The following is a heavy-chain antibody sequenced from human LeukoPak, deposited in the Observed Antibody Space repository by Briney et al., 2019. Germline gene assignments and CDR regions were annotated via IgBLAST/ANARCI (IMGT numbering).Heavy chain of an antibody. J-gene: IGHJ4*02. V-gene: IGHV4-4*07. CDR2: IYTSGST. Sequence: SETLSLTCTVSGGSISSYYWSWIRQPAGKGLEWIGRIYTSGSTNYNPSLKSRVTILVDRSKNQFSLKLSSLTAADTAVYYCARVGYDYVWGGYRYIFDYWGQGTLVTVSS. CDR3: ARVGYDYVWGGYRYIFDY. D-gene: IGHD3-16*02. CDR1: GGSISSYY.